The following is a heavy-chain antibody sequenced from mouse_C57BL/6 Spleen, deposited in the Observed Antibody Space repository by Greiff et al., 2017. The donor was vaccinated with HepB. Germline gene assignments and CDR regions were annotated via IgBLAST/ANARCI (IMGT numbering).Heavy chain of an antibody. D-gene: IGHD2-12*01. Sequence: QVQLQQPGAELVMPGASVKLSCKASGYTFTSYWMHWVKQRPGQGLEWIGEIDPSDSYTNYNQKFKGKSTLTVDKSSSTAYMQLSSLTSEDSAVYDCARREAYYNWYFDGWGTGTTVTVSS. CDR1: GYTFTSYW. J-gene: IGHJ1*03. CDR2: IDPSDSYT. CDR3: ARREAYYNWYFDG. V-gene: IGHV1-69*01.